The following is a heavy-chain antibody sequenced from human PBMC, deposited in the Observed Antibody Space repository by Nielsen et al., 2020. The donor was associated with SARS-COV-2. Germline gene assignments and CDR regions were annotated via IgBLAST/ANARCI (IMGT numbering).Heavy chain of an antibody. D-gene: IGHD6-19*01. J-gene: IGHJ6*02. Sequence: GESLKISCAASGFTFSSYWMSWVRQAPGKGLEWVANIKQDGSEEYYVDSVKGRFTISRDNAKNSLYLQMNSLRAEDTAVYYCARDMEAVAGTTWYYGMDVWGQGTTVTVSS. CDR3: ARDMEAVAGTTWYYGMDV. CDR1: GFTFSSYW. V-gene: IGHV3-7*03. CDR2: IKQDGSEE.